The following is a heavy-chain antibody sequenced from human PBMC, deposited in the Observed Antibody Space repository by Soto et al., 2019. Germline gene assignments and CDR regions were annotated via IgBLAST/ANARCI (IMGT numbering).Heavy chain of an antibody. CDR2: ISGSGGST. CDR3: VKARWRLVRFAYWYFDL. Sequence: EVQLLESGGGLVQPGGSLRVSCAASGFTFSSYAMSWVRQAPGKGLEWVSAISGSGGSTYYADSVKGRFTISRDNSKNTLYLQMNSLRAEDTAVYYCVKARWRLVRFAYWYFDLWARGTLVTVSS. CDR1: GFTFSSYA. V-gene: IGHV3-23*01. D-gene: IGHD6-19*01. J-gene: IGHJ2*01.